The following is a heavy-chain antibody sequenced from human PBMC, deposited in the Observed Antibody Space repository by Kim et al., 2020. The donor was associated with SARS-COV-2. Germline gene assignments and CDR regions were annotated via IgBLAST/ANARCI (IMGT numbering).Heavy chain of an antibody. D-gene: IGHD2-2*02. CDR2: IYYSGST. J-gene: IGHJ6*04. CDR3: ARGHCSSTSCYTPRSPHVDV. Sequence: SETLSLTCTVSGGSISSYYWSWIRQPPGKGLEWIGYIYYSGSTNYNPSLKSRVTISVDTSKNQFSLKLSSVTAADTAVYYCARGHCSSTSCYTPRSPHVDVWGKGTTVTVSS. V-gene: IGHV4-59*01. CDR1: GGSISSYY.